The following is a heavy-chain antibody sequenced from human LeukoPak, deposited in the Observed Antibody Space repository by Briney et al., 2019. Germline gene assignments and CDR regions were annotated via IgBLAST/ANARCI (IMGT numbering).Heavy chain of an antibody. CDR3: AKLSTYYYDSSGYCFDY. CDR2: ISDSGGST. V-gene: IGHV3-23*01. J-gene: IGHJ4*02. Sequence: GASLRLSCAASGFTFSSYAMSWVRQAPGKGLEWVSAISDSGGSTYYADSVKGRFTISRDNSKNTLYLQMNSLRAEDTAVYYCAKLSTYYYDSSGYCFDYWGQGTLVTVSS. CDR1: GFTFSSYA. D-gene: IGHD3-22*01.